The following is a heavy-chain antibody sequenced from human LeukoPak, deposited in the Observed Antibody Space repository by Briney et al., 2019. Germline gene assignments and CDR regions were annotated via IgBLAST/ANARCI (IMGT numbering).Heavy chain of an antibody. CDR2: IRSKAYGGTT. CDR1: GFTFSTYA. CDR3: TRDRLLNVDTAIEAFDY. D-gene: IGHD5-18*01. V-gene: IGHV3-49*04. J-gene: IGHJ4*02. Sequence: PGGSLRLSCAASGFTFSTYAMSWVRQAPGKGLEWVGFIRSKAYGGTTEYAASVKGRFTISRDDSKSIAYLQMNSLKTEDTAVYYCTRDRLLNVDTAIEAFDYWGQGTLVTVSS.